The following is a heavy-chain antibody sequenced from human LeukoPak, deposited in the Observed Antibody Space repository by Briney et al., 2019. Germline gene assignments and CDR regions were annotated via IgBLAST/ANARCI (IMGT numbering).Heavy chain of an antibody. CDR1: GGSISSGGYY. D-gene: IGHD3-22*01. Sequence: PSETLSLTCTVSGGSISSGGYYWSWIRQHPGKGLEWIGYIYYSGSTYYNPSLKSRVTISVDTSKNQFSLKLSSVTAADTAVYYCARDSVDYYDSSGPLRDAFDIWGQGKMVTASS. V-gene: IGHV4-31*03. CDR3: ARDSVDYYDSSGPLRDAFDI. CDR2: IYYSGST. J-gene: IGHJ3*02.